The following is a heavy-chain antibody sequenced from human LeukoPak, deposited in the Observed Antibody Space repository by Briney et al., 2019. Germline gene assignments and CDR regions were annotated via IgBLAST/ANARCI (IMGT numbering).Heavy chain of an antibody. CDR3: ASTGNYYGSGRYAFDI. J-gene: IGHJ3*02. Sequence: GGSLRLSCAASGFTFSDYYMSWIRQAPGKGLEWVSYISSSGSTIYYADSVKGRFTISKDNAKNSLYLQMNSLRAEDTAVYYCASTGNYYGSGRYAFDIWGQGTMVTVPS. V-gene: IGHV3-11*01. D-gene: IGHD3-10*01. CDR2: ISSSGSTI. CDR1: GFTFSDYY.